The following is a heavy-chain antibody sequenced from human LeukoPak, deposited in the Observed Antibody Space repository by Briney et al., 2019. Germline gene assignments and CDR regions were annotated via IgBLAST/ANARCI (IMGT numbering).Heavy chain of an antibody. CDR3: ARQVATVVTRAFDI. V-gene: IGHV4-59*08. D-gene: IGHD4-23*01. CDR1: GGSISSYY. CDR2: IYYSGST. J-gene: IGHJ3*02. Sequence: SETLSLTCTVSGGSISSYYWSWIRQPPGKGLVGMGYIYYSGSTNYNPSLKSRVTISVDTSKNQFSLKLSSVTAADTAVYYCARQVATVVTRAFDIWGQGTMVTVSS.